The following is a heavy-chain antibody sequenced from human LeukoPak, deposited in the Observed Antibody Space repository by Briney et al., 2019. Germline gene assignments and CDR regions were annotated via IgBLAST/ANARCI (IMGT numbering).Heavy chain of an antibody. V-gene: IGHV4-59*13. J-gene: IGHJ4*02. D-gene: IGHD4-17*01. CDR3: ARDEYGDFQGFDY. Sequence: PSETLSLTCTVSGASFSSYYWNWIRQSPGKGLEWLGNIHYRGTTNYNPSLKSRVTLSLDTSKSQFVLKVTSVTAADTAVYYCARDEYGDFQGFDYWGQGTRVTVSS. CDR2: IHYRGTT. CDR1: GASFSSYY.